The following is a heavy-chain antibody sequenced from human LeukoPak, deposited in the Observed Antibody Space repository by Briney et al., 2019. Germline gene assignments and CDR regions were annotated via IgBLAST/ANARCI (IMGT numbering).Heavy chain of an antibody. D-gene: IGHD3-3*01. J-gene: IGHJ4*02. V-gene: IGHV4-30-2*01. CDR3: ARGDYDFWSGYYGPLDY. Sequence: SETLSLTCTVSGGSISSGGYYWSWIRQPPGKGLEWIGCIYHSGSTYYNPSLKSRVTISVDRSKNQFSLKLSSVTAADTAVYYCARGDYDFWSGYYGPLDYWGQGTLVTVSS. CDR2: IYHSGST. CDR1: GGSISSGGYY.